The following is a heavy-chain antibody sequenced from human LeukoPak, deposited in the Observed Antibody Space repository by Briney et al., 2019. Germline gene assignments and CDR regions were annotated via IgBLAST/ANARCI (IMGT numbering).Heavy chain of an antibody. CDR2: IYYSGST. D-gene: IGHD6-6*01. J-gene: IGHJ5*02. Sequence: NPSETLSLTCTVSGGSISSGGYYWSWIRQHPGKGLEWIGYIYYSGSTYYNPSLKSRVTISVDTSKNQFSLKLSSVTAADTAVYYCARRGRSSSSGWFDPWGQGTLVTVSS. CDR1: GGSISSGGYY. V-gene: IGHV4-31*03. CDR3: ARRGRSSSSGWFDP.